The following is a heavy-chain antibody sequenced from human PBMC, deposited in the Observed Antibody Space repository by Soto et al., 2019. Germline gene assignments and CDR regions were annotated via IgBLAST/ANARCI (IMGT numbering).Heavy chain of an antibody. CDR1: GYAFTTYG. D-gene: IGHD1-1*01. V-gene: IGHV1-18*01. CDR2: ISAHNGNT. CDR3: ARGRYGDY. Sequence: QVHLVQSGAEVKKPGASVKVSCQGSGYAFTTYGITWVRQAPGQGLEWMGWISAHNGNTNYAQKLQGRVTVTRDTSTSTXYXEXRSLRYDDTAVYYCARGRYGDYWGQGALVTVSS. J-gene: IGHJ4*02.